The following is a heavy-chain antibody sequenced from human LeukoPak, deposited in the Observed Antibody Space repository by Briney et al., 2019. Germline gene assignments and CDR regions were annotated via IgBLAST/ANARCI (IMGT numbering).Heavy chain of an antibody. V-gene: IGHV1-2*02. CDR2: INPNSGGT. CDR3: AKVGGREWELPRSGVDY. D-gene: IGHD1-26*01. CDR1: GYTFTGYY. J-gene: IGHJ4*02. Sequence: ASVKASCKASGYTFTGYYMHWVRQAPGQGLEWMGWINPNSGGTNYAQKFQGRVTMTRDTSISTAYMVLSRLRSDDTAVYYCAKVGGREWELPRSGVDYWGQGTLVTVSS.